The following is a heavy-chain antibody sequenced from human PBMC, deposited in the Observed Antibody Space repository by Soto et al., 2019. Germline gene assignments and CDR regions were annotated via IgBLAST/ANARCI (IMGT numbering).Heavy chain of an antibody. J-gene: IGHJ6*04. CDR2: IDNTGTDS. CDR1: GFTLSGRS. V-gene: IGHV3-74*01. D-gene: IGHD3-10*01. CDR3: ARGWFGQEV. Sequence: EVQLVESGGGLVQPGGSLRLSCAASGFTLSGRSMHWVRQAPGKGLVWVSGIDNTGTDSTYADSVKGRFTSSRDNAKNMLFLQMNSLRAEDTAVYYCARGWFGQEVWGKGTRVTVSS.